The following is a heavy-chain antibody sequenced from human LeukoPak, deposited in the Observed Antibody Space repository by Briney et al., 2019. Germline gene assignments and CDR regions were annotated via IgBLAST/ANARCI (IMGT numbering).Heavy chain of an antibody. J-gene: IGHJ6*02. V-gene: IGHV3-21*01. CDR3: ARELMVRGTRDYYYGMDV. D-gene: IGHD3-10*01. Sequence: GGSLRLSCAASGFTFSSYSMNWVRQAPGKGLEWVSSISSSSSYIYYADSVKGRFTISRDNAKNSLYLQMNSLRAEDTAVYYCARELMVRGTRDYYYGMDVWGQGTTVTVSS. CDR1: GFTFSSYS. CDR2: ISSSSSYI.